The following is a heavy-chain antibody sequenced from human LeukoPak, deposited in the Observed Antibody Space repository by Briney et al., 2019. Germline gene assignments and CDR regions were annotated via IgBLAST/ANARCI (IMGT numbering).Heavy chain of an antibody. J-gene: IGHJ5*02. D-gene: IGHD2-15*01. Sequence: GGSLRLSCGASGLTFSTYSMNWVRQAPGKGLEWVSYISSDSGARYYADSVEGRFTICRDNAKNSLYLQMNSLRAEDTAVYYCARATQPGFDPWGQGTLVTVSS. CDR3: ARATQPGFDP. CDR1: GLTFSTYS. CDR2: ISSDSGAR. V-gene: IGHV3-48*01.